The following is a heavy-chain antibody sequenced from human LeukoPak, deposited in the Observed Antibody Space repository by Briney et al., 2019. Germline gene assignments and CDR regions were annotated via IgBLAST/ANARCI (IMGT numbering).Heavy chain of an antibody. V-gene: IGHV1-18*04. CDR1: GYTFTGYY. J-gene: IGHJ4*02. D-gene: IGHD3-10*01. Sequence: GASVKVSCKASGYTFTGYYLHWVRQAPGQGLEWMGWISAYNGNTNYAQKLQGRVTMTTDTSTSTAYMELRSLRSDDTAVYYCARGPHDVWGFGELTDYWGQGTLVTVSS. CDR3: ARGPHDVWGFGELTDY. CDR2: ISAYNGNT.